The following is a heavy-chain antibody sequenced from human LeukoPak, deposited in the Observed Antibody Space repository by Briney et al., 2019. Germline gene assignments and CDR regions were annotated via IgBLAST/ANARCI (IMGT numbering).Heavy chain of an antibody. CDR2: IYTGGST. V-gene: IGHV3-53*01. Sequence: GGSLRLSCAASGFTVSSNYLSWVRQAPGKGLEWVSVIYTGGSTYYADSVKGRFTISRDNSMNTLYFQMNSLRAEDTAVYYCARDSSIIYDYALDVWGQGTTVTVSS. J-gene: IGHJ6*02. CDR3: ARDSSIIYDYALDV. CDR1: GFTVSSNY. D-gene: IGHD3-16*01.